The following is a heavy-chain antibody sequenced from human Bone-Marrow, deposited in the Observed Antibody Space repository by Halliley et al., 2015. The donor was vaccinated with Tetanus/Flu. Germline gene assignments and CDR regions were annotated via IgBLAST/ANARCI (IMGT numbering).Heavy chain of an antibody. J-gene: IGHJ3*02. Sequence: IGEINQGGTPNYTPSLKTRATISVAPSKNQFPRRVRSVTAADTAVYYCAKNSRPYDIEALDIWGQGTMVTVSS. CDR3: AKNSRPYDIEALDI. V-gene: IGHV4-34*01. CDR2: INQGGTP. D-gene: IGHD3-3*01.